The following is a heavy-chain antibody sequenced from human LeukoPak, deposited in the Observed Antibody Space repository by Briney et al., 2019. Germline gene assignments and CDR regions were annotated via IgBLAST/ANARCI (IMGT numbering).Heavy chain of an antibody. CDR2: IIPIFGTA. Sequence: SVKVSCKASGYTFTSYYMHWVRQAPGQGLEWMGRIIPIFGTANYAQKFQGRVTITTDESTSTAYMELSSLRSEDTAVYYCARESIVVVTAPPYDYYYYMDVWGKGTTVTVSS. V-gene: IGHV1-69*05. CDR3: ARESIVVVTAPPYDYYYYMDV. J-gene: IGHJ6*03. D-gene: IGHD2-21*02. CDR1: GYTFTSYY.